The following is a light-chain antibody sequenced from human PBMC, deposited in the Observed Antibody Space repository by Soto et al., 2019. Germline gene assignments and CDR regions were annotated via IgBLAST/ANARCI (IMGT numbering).Light chain of an antibody. Sequence: QSALTQPPSASGTPGQRVTISCSGSSSNIGSNTVSWYQQVPGTAPKLLIYSNNQRPSGVPDRFSGSKSGTSASLATSGLQPEDEADYYCAAWDDSLNALVFGTGTKVTVL. CDR3: AAWDDSLNALV. CDR2: SNN. CDR1: SSNIGSNT. V-gene: IGLV1-44*01. J-gene: IGLJ1*01.